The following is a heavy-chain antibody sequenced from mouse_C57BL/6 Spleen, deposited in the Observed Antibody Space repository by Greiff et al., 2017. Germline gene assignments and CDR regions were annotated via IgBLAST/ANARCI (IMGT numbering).Heavy chain of an antibody. D-gene: IGHD2-2*01. CDR3: ARSGLPSFDY. CDR1: GYTFTDYY. J-gene: IGHJ2*01. V-gene: IGHV1-26*01. Sequence: VQLQQSGPELVKPGASVKISCKASGYTFTDYYMNWVKQSHGKSLEWIGDINPNNGGTSYNQKFKGKATLTVDKSSSTAYMELRSLTSEDSAVYYGARSGLPSFDYWGQGTTLTVSS. CDR2: INPNNGGT.